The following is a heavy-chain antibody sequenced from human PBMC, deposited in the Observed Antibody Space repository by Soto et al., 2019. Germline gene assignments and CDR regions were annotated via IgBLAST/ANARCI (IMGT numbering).Heavy chain of an antibody. J-gene: IGHJ3*02. Sequence: QVQLQESGPGLLKPSWTLSLTCNVSGVSIRISNWWTWIRQPPGKGLEWIGQIYHSGSTNYNPSLESRVSMSVDKSQNQCSLKLTSMTAADTAIYFCARATADYGDAFDIWGPGTVVTVSS. CDR3: ARATADYGDAFDI. V-gene: IGHV4-4*02. D-gene: IGHD4-17*01. CDR1: GVSIRISNW. CDR2: IYHSGST.